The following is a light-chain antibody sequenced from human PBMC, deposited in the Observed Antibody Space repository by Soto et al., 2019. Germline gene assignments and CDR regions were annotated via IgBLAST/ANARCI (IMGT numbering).Light chain of an antibody. J-gene: IGKJ4*01. CDR2: DAS. CDR3: QQSEALVLS. Sequence: DIQMTQSPSSLSASEGDRVTITCQASQDITDYLHWYQQKPGKAPRLLIYDASNLETGVPSRFSGSGSGTDFTFTISSLQPEDTATYYCQQSEALVLSFGGGTKVEI. CDR1: QDITDY. V-gene: IGKV1-33*01.